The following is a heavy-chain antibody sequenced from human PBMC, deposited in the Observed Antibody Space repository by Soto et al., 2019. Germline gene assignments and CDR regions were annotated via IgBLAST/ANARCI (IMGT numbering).Heavy chain of an antibody. J-gene: IGHJ5*02. CDR2: FYYSGST. CDR3: ARSVSP. CDR1: GGSISTGGYY. Sequence: QVQLQESGPGLVKPSQTLSLTCTVSGGSISTGGYYWNWIRQHPGKGLEWIGYFYYSGSTYYNPSLKSRVTTSVTTSKNQFSLKLSSVTAGDTAVYYCARSVSPWGQGTLVTVSS. V-gene: IGHV4-31*03.